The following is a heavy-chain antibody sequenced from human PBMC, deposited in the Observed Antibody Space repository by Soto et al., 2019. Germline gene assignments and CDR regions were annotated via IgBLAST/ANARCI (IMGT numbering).Heavy chain of an antibody. V-gene: IGHV4-59*01. CDR2: IYYSGST. J-gene: IGHJ6*02. CDR3: ARRSPLRSFDYYGMDV. CDR1: GGSISSYY. Sequence: SETLSLTCTVSGGSISSYYWSWIRQPPGKGLEWIGYIYYSGSTNYNPSLKSRVTISVDTSKNQFSLKLSSVTAADTAVYYCARRSPLRSFDYYGMDVWGQGTTVTVSS. D-gene: IGHD3-10*01.